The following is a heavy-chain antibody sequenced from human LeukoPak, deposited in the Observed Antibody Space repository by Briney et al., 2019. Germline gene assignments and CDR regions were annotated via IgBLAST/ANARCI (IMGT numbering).Heavy chain of an antibody. Sequence: GGSLRLSCAASGFTVSSNYMNWVRQAPGKGLEWVSGIVSSGGVTFYADSVKGRFTISRDNSKNTLYLQMNSLRAEDTAVYYCAKTYGSYYIYWGQGTLVTVSS. CDR2: IVSSGGVT. J-gene: IGHJ4*02. V-gene: IGHV3-23*01. CDR1: GFTVSSNY. CDR3: AKTYGSYYIY. D-gene: IGHD1-26*01.